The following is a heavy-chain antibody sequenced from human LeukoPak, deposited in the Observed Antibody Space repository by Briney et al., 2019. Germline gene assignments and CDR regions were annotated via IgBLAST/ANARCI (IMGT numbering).Heavy chain of an antibody. CDR1: GYTFTSYD. Sequence: GASVKVSCKASGYTFTSYDINWVRQATGQGLEWMGWMNPNSGNTGYAQKFQGRVTMTRNTSISTAYMELSSLRSEDTAVYYCARGRYCSGGSCYSVSGVYYYGMDVWGQGTTVTVSS. CDR2: MNPNSGNT. CDR3: ARGRYCSGGSCYSVSGVYYYGMDV. D-gene: IGHD2-15*01. V-gene: IGHV1-8*01. J-gene: IGHJ6*02.